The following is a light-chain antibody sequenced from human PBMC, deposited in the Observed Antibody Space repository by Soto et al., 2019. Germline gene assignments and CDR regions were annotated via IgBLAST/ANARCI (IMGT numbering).Light chain of an antibody. V-gene: IGKV3-20*01. J-gene: IGKJ5*01. CDR1: QSVGNDY. CDR3: HQYAYSPQT. CDR2: NAS. Sequence: EIVLTQSPGTLSLSPGGRVTLSCRASQSVGNDYLGWYQQKPGQAPRLLIFNASRRPTGISDRFSGSGSGTDFTLTISRLEPEDFAVYYCHQYAYSPQTFGQGTRLEIK.